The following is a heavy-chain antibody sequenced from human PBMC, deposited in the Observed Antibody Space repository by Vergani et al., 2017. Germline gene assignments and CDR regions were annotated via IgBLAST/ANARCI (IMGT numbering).Heavy chain of an antibody. Sequence: EVQLVQSGAEVKKPGESLKISCKGSGYSFTSYWIGWVRQMPGKGLEWMGIIYPGDSDTRYSPSFQGQVTISADKSISTAYLQWSSLKASDTAMYYCXRNPPYCGGDCPQDYYYGMDVWGQGTTVTVSS. CDR2: IYPGDSDT. V-gene: IGHV5-51*01. J-gene: IGHJ6*02. D-gene: IGHD2-21*02. CDR1: GYSFTSYW. CDR3: XRNPPYCGGDCPQDYYYGMDV.